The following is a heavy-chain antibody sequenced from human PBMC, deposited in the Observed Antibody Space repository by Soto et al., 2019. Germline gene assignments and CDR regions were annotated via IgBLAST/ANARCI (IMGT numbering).Heavy chain of an antibody. D-gene: IGHD1-1*01. J-gene: IGHJ4*02. CDR3: ARDNNWSYDS. V-gene: IGHV3-74*03. CDR1: GFTFRSYW. CDR2: IKPDGSRT. Sequence: RLSCAASGFTFRSYWMHWVRQAPGEGLVWVSYIKPDGSRTKDADSVKGRFTISRDNARNTLYLRMNSLRAEDTAVYYCARDNNWSYDSWGRGTLVTVSS.